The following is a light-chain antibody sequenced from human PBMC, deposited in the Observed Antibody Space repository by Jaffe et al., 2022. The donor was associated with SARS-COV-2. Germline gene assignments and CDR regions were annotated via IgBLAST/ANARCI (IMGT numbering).Light chain of an antibody. V-gene: IGKV3-15*01. CDR1: QSVSSN. CDR2: GAS. CDR3: QQYSNWPPWT. Sequence: EIVMTQSPATLSVSPGERATLSCRASQSVSSNLVWYQQKPGQAPRLLIYGASTRATGIPARFSGSGSGTEFTLTISSLQSEDFAVYYCQQYSNWPPWTFGQGTKVDIK. J-gene: IGKJ1*01.